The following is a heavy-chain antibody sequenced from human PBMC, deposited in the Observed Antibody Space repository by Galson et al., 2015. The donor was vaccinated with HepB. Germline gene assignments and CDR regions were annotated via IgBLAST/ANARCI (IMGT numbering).Heavy chain of an antibody. J-gene: IGHJ3*02. CDR1: GGSISSGSYY. Sequence: TLSLACTVSGGSISSGSYYWSWIRQPAGKGLEWIGRIYTSGSTNYNPSLKSRVTMSVDTSKNQFSLKLSSVTAADTAVYYCARSLVWFGAISDAFDIWGQGTMVTASS. D-gene: IGHD3-10*01. CDR3: ARSLVWFGAISDAFDI. CDR2: IYTSGST. V-gene: IGHV4-61*02.